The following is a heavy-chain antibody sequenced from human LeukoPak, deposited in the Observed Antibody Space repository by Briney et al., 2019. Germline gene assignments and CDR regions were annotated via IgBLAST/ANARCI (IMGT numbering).Heavy chain of an antibody. D-gene: IGHD1-14*01. Sequence: GGSLRLSCAASGYTVITNDITSVRQAPGKGVELVSVLYSDGNTKYADSVQGRFTISRDNSKNTLYLEMNSLSPDDTAVYYCARGVEPLAANTLAYWGQGTLVTVSS. CDR3: ARGVEPLAANTLAY. J-gene: IGHJ4*02. CDR1: GYTVITND. CDR2: LYSDGNT. V-gene: IGHV3-53*01.